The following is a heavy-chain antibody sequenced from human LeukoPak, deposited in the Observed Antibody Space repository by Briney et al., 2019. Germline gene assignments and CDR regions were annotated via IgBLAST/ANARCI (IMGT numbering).Heavy chain of an antibody. V-gene: IGHV4-39*01. CDR3: ASSTQYYYYYYMDV. D-gene: IGHD2-2*01. J-gene: IGHJ6*03. CDR1: RGSIRSSNYY. Sequence: SETLSLTCTVSRGSIRSSNYYWVWFRQPPGKGLEWIGSIYYSGSTYYNPSLKSRVTISVDTSKNQFSLKLSSVTAADTAVYYCASSTQYYYYYYMDVWGKGTTVTVSS. CDR2: IYYSGST.